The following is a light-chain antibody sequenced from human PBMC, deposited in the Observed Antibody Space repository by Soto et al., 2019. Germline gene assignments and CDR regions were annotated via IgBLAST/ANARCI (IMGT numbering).Light chain of an antibody. V-gene: IGLV2-14*01. Sequence: QSVLTQPASLSGSPGQSITISCTGTSSDIGAYDYVSWFQQHPGKAPKLMISEVKPRPSPLSNRFYGSNSGNTESITTSGLQAEDEADYYCSSYTSRSTLVCGTGTKVTVL. CDR1: SSDIGAYDY. CDR3: SSYTSRSTLV. J-gene: IGLJ1*01. CDR2: EVK.